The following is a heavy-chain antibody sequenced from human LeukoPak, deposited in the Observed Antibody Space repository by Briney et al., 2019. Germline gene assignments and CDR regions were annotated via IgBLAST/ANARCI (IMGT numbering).Heavy chain of an antibody. CDR3: ARGGSSQYYYDSSGYYY. J-gene: IGHJ4*02. CDR1: GGTFSSYA. CDR2: INPSGGST. D-gene: IGHD3-22*01. Sequence: ASVKVSCKASGGTFSSYAISWVRQAPGQGLEWMGIINPSGGSTSYAQKFQGRVTMTRDTSTSTVYMELSSLRSEDTAVYYCARGGSSQYYYDSSGYYYWGQGTLVTVSS. V-gene: IGHV1-46*01.